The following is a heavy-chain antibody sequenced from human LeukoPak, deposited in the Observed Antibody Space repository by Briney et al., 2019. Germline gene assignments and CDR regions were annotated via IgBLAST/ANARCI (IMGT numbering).Heavy chain of an antibody. V-gene: IGHV3-74*01. Sequence: GGSLRLSCAASGFSFTSYAMNWVRQAPGKELVWVSRINTDGSSTSYADSVKGRFTISRDNAKNTLYLQMNSLRAEDTAVYYCARGPPTFLDVWGKGTTVTVSS. CDR3: ARGPPTFLDV. CDR2: INTDGSST. CDR1: GFSFTSYA. J-gene: IGHJ6*04. D-gene: IGHD3-16*01.